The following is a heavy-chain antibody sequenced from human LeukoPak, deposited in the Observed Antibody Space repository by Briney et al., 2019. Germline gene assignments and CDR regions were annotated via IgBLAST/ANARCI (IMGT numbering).Heavy chain of an antibody. CDR1: GFTVSSNY. D-gene: IGHD6-13*01. V-gene: IGHV3-66*01. J-gene: IGHJ4*02. CDR2: IYSGGST. CDR3: ARLIVAAGEDHFDY. Sequence: GGSLRLSCAASGFTVSSNYMSWVRQAPGKGLEWVSVIYSGGSTYYADSVKGRFTISRDNSKNTLYLQMNSLRAEDTAVYYCARLIVAAGEDHFDYWGQGTLVTVSS.